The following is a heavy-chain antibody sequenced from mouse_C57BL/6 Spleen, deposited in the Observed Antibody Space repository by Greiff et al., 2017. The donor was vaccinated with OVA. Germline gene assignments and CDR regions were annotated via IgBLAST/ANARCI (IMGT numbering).Heavy chain of an antibody. CDR3: ARRGDDAYYFDY. CDR2: IDPSDSYT. CDR1: GYTFTSYW. J-gene: IGHJ2*01. Sequence: QVQLQQPGAELVKPGASVKLSCKASGYTFTSYWMQWVKQRPGQGLEWIGEIDPSDSYTNYNQQFQVKATLTVDTSSSTAYMQLISRTSEDAAVYYCARRGDDAYYFDYWGQGTTLTVSS. D-gene: IGHD2-2*01. V-gene: IGHV1-50*01.